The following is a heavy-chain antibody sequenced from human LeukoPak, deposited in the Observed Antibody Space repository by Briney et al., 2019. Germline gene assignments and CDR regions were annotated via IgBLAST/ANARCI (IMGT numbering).Heavy chain of an antibody. D-gene: IGHD3-3*01. J-gene: IGHJ4*02. CDR2: IYPGDSDT. V-gene: IGHV5-51*01. Sequence: GESLKISCKGSGYSFTSYWIGWVRQMPGKGLEWMGIIYPGDSDTRYSPSFQGQVTISADKSISTAYLQWSSLKASDTAMYYCAIPPTYDFWSGYSYYFDYWGQGTLVTVSS. CDR3: AIPPTYDFWSGYSYYFDY. CDR1: GYSFTSYW.